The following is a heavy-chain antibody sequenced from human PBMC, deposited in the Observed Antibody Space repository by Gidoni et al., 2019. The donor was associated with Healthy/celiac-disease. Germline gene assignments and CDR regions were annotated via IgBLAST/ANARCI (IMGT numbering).Heavy chain of an antibody. Sequence: LEWVAVISYDGSNKYYADSVKGRFTISSDNSKNTLYLQMNSMRAEDTAVYYCARSITMMVVVPHYWGQGTLVTVSS. V-gene: IGHV3-30*03. D-gene: IGHD3-22*01. CDR3: ARSITMMVVVPHY. J-gene: IGHJ4*02. CDR2: ISYDGSNK.